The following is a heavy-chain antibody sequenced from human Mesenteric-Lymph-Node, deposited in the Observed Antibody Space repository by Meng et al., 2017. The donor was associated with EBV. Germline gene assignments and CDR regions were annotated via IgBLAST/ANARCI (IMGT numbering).Heavy chain of an antibody. Sequence: QVQLKQWWGGLLKPSETLSLTCAVFGESFTPYFWSWIRQPPGKGLEWIGEISHGGSINYNPSLKSRLTISVDTSNNLSSLNINSVTVADTAVYYCARGGLQSSGWYKERPHWGQGTLVTVSS. V-gene: IGHV4-34*02. J-gene: IGHJ4*02. CDR2: ISHGGSI. D-gene: IGHD6-19*01. CDR1: GESFTPYF. CDR3: ARGGLQSSGWYKERPH.